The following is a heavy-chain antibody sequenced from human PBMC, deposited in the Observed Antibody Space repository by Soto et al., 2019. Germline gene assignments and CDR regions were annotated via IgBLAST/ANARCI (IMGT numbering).Heavy chain of an antibody. CDR3: AHRRSLYSSSPFDY. CDR1: GFSLSTSGVG. D-gene: IGHD6-13*01. V-gene: IGHV2-5*01. Sequence: SGPTLVKPTQTLTLTCTFSGFSLSTSGVGVGWIRQPPGKALEWLALIYWNDDKRYSPSLKSRLTITKDTSKNQVVLTMTNMDPVDTATYYCAHRRSLYSSSPFDYWGQGTLVTVSS. CDR2: IYWNDDK. J-gene: IGHJ4*02.